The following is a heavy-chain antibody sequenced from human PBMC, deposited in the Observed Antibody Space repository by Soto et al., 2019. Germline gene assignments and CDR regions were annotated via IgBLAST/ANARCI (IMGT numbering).Heavy chain of an antibody. CDR3: ARDLRGSDGEYGMAV. CDR2: INPNSGGT. CDR1: GYTFAGYY. D-gene: IGHD5-18*01. V-gene: IGHV1-2*04. J-gene: IGHJ6*02. Sequence: ASVKVSCKASGYTFAGYYMHWVRQAPRQGLEWMGWINPNSGGTNYAQKFQGWVTMTRDTSISTAYMELSRLRSDDTAVYYCARDLRGSDGEYGMAVWGRGTTVTVSS.